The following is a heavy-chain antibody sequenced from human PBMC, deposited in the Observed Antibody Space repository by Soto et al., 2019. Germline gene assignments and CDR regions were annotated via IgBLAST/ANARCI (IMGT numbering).Heavy chain of an antibody. J-gene: IGHJ6*02. Sequence: PVGSLRLSCAASGFTFSSYSMNWVRQAPGKGLEWVSYISSSSSTIYYADSVKGRFTISRDNAKNSLYLQMNSLRDEDTAVYYCSGDWYYDILTDYYGMDVWGQGTTVTVSS. D-gene: IGHD3-9*01. V-gene: IGHV3-48*02. CDR2: ISSSSSTI. CDR3: SGDWYYDILTDYYGMDV. CDR1: GFTFSSYS.